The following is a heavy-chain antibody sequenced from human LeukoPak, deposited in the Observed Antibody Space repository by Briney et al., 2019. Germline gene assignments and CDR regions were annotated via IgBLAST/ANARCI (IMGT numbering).Heavy chain of an antibody. J-gene: IGHJ3*02. Sequence: SETLSLTCSVSGASISSSSYYWGWIRQPPGKGLEWIGNIYFDGNTYYNPSLKSRLTISIDTSKNQFSLKLSSVTAADTAVYYCARGRTWIQLWTHPGKDAFDIWGQGTMVTVSS. D-gene: IGHD5-18*01. CDR2: IYFDGNT. V-gene: IGHV4-39*07. CDR1: GASISSSSYY. CDR3: ARGRTWIQLWTHPGKDAFDI.